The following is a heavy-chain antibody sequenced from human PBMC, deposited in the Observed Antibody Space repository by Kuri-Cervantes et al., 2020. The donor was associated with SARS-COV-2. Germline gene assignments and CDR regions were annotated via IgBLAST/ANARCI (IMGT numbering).Heavy chain of an antibody. CDR1: GGSISSSSYY. Sequence: SETLSLTCTVSGGSISSSSYYWGWIRQPPGKGLEWIGSIYYSGSTYYNPSLKSRVTISVDTSKNQFSLKLSSVTAADTAVYYCARGVSSWQNDAFDIWGQGTMVTVSS. V-gene: IGHV4-39*07. CDR2: IYYSGST. CDR3: ARGVSSWQNDAFDI. J-gene: IGHJ3*02. D-gene: IGHD6-13*01.